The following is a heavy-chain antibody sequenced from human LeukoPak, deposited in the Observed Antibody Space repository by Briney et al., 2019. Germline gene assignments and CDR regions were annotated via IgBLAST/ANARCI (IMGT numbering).Heavy chain of an antibody. D-gene: IGHD3-16*02. Sequence: GGSLRLSCAASGFTFSSYGMHWVRQAPGKGLEWVAVISYDGSNKYYADSVKGRFTISRDNSKNTLYLQMNSLRAEDTAVYYCAKDSWGSYLSWGQGTLVTVSS. CDR1: GFTFSSYG. CDR2: ISYDGSNK. V-gene: IGHV3-30*18. J-gene: IGHJ5*02. CDR3: AKDSWGSYLS.